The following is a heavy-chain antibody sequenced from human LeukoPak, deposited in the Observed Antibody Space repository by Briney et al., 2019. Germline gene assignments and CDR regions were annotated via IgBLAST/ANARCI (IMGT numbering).Heavy chain of an antibody. CDR3: ARDSVPVVPAAIRFKINWFDP. V-gene: IGHV1-46*01. CDR1: GYTFTRYY. CDR2: INPSGGST. Sequence: ASVKVSCKASGYTFTRYYMHWVRQAPGRGLEWMGIINPSGGSTSYAQKFQGRVTMTRDTSTSTVYMELSSLRSEDTAVYYCARDSVPVVPAAIRFKINWFDPWGQGTLVTVSS. J-gene: IGHJ5*02. D-gene: IGHD2-2*02.